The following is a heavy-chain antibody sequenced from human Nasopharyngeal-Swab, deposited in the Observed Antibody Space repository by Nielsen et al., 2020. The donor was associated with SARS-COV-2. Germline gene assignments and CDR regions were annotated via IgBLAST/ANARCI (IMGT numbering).Heavy chain of an antibody. V-gene: IGHV3-7*01. J-gene: IGHJ4*02. D-gene: IGHD2-2*01. CDR1: GFTLSSYW. CDR3: ARVVPAAFDY. CDR2: IKQDGSEK. Sequence: GGSLRPSCAASGFTLSSYWISWVRQAPGKGLEWVANIKQDGSEKYYVDSVKARFTISRDNAKNSLYLQMNSLRAEDTAVYYCARVVPAAFDYWGQGTLVTVSS.